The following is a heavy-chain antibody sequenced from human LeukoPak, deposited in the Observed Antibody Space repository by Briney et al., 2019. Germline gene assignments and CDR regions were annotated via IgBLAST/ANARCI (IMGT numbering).Heavy chain of an antibody. CDR3: ARHPNTATTPDY. V-gene: IGHV4-59*08. CDR1: GGSISYYY. J-gene: IGHJ4*02. Sequence: SETLSLTCTVSGGSISYYYWSWIRQPPGKGLEWIGFIYYTGSSNYNPSLKSRVTISVDTSKNQFSLKLSSVTAADTALYYCARHPNTATTPDYWGQGTLVTVSS. CDR2: IYYTGSS. D-gene: IGHD4-17*01.